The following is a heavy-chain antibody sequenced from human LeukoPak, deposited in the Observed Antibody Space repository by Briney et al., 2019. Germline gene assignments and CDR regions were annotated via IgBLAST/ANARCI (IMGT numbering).Heavy chain of an antibody. CDR2: ISSSSSYI. V-gene: IGHV3-21*01. CDR1: GFTFSSYS. CDR3: ARHKGYYYGSGSYYNDYYGMDV. J-gene: IGHJ6*02. D-gene: IGHD3-10*01. Sequence: GGSLRLSCAASGFTFSSYSMNWVRQAPGKGLEWVSSISSSSSYIYYADSVKGRFTISRDNAKNSLYLQMNSLRAEDTAVYYCARHKGYYYGSGSYYNDYYGMDVWGQGTTVTVSS.